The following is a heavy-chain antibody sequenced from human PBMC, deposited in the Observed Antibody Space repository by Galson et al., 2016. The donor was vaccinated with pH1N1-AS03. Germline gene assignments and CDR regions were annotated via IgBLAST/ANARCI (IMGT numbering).Heavy chain of an antibody. Sequence: SVKVSCKASGYTFTSYAMHWVRQAPGQGLEWMGWINAGNGDTKYSQKFQGRVTITRDTSASMAYTGLSSLRSEDTAVYYCARSDYGDYVDYWGQGTLVTVSS. J-gene: IGHJ4*02. D-gene: IGHD4-17*01. CDR3: ARSDYGDYVDY. CDR1: GYTFTSYA. V-gene: IGHV1-3*01. CDR2: INAGNGDT.